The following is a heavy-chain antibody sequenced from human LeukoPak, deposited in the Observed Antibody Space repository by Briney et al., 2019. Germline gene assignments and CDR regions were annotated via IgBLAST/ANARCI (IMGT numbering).Heavy chain of an antibody. CDR1: GFTFSSYS. D-gene: IGHD2-21*01. Sequence: GGSLRLSCAASGFTFSSYSMNWVRQAPGKGLEWVSAIGGTGGNIFYTDSVKGRFTISRDNSKNTLYLHMNSLRAEDTAIYYCVRDNYSYRLDVWGQGTLVTVSS. CDR2: IGGTGGNI. CDR3: VRDNYSYRLDV. J-gene: IGHJ4*02. V-gene: IGHV3-23*01.